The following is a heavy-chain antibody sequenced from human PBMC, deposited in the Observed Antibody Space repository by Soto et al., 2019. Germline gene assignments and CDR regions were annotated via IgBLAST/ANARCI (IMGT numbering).Heavy chain of an antibody. J-gene: IGHJ5*02. CDR1: GYTFRSYA. CDR2: INSGTGQR. V-gene: IGHV1-3*04. D-gene: IGHD1-1*01. Sequence: ASVKVSCKTSGYTFRSYAMHWARQAPGHSLEWMGWINSGTGQRKYSEKIQGRVSLTTDTSAHTAYMELTRLTSADTAVYYCARADGYNFDTWFDPWGQGTLVPVSS. CDR3: ARADGYNFDTWFDP.